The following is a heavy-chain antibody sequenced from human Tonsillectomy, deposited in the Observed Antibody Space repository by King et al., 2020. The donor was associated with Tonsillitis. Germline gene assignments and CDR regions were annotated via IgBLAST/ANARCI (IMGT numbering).Heavy chain of an antibody. J-gene: IGHJ4*02. CDR3: ARRGGNY. V-gene: IGHV5-10-1*03. CDR1: GYSFTNFW. CDR2: IDPSDSST. Sequence: VQLVESGAEVKKPGESLRISCKGSGYSFTNFWISGVRQMPGKGLEWMGKIDPSDSSTNYNPAFQGHVTISADKSTSTAYLQWSSLKASDTAMYYCARRGGNYWGQGTLVTVSS. D-gene: IGHD3-10*01.